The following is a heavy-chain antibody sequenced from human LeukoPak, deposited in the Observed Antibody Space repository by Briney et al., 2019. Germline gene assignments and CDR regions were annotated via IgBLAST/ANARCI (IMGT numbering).Heavy chain of an antibody. V-gene: IGHV4-31*03. CDR1: GGPIGSGDYY. D-gene: IGHD5-12*01. CDR2: IYYSGST. Sequence: SEPLSLTCTVSGGPIGSGDYYWSWIRQHPGKGLEWIGYIYYSGSTYYNPSLKSRVTISGDTPKNQFSLKLSSVTAADTAVYYCARGSDIVATIWFDPWGQGILVTISS. CDR3: ARGSDIVATIWFDP. J-gene: IGHJ5*02.